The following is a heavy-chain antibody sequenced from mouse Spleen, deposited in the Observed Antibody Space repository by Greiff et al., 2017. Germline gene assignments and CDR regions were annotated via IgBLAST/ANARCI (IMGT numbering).Heavy chain of an antibody. Sequence: EVHLVESGGGLVKPGGSLKLSCAASGFTFSSYAMSWVRQTPEKRLEWVATISDGGSYTYYPDNVKGRFTISRDNAKNNLYLQMSHLKSEDTAMYYCARDGNDYDRAWFAYWGQGTLVTVSA. CDR2: ISDGGSYT. D-gene: IGHD2-4*01. V-gene: IGHV5-4*01. CDR3: ARDGNDYDRAWFAY. J-gene: IGHJ3*01. CDR1: GFTFSSYA.